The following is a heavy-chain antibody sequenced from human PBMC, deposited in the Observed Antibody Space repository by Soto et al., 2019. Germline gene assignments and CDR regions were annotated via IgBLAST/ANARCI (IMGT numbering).Heavy chain of an antibody. CDR3: ARRYYYDSSGYYLGD. J-gene: IGHJ4*02. CDR2: SYHSGSS. CDR1: GSSITSSNW. D-gene: IGHD3-22*01. V-gene: IGHV4-4*02. Sequence: QVQLRESGPRLVKPSGTLSLTCAVSGSSITSSNWWTWVRQPPGKGLEWIGESYHSGSSNYNPSLKSRVTLSVDKSKNQVFLKLTSVTAADTAVYYCARRYYYDSSGYYLGDWGQGTLVTVSS.